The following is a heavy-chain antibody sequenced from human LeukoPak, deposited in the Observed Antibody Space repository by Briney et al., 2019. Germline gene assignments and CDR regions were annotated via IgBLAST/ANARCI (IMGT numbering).Heavy chain of an antibody. CDR2: IRFDGSYK. Sequence: PGGSLRLSCAASGFTFSNYGIHWVRQAPGKGLEWVTFIRFDGSYKYYADSVKGRFTISRDNSKNTLYLQMNSLRAEDTAVYYCAKDVYYYGSGSFDYYYYYYYMTVWGKGTMVTISS. CDR1: GFTFSNYG. CDR3: AKDVYYYGSGSFDYYYYYYYMTV. J-gene: IGHJ6*03. D-gene: IGHD3-10*01. V-gene: IGHV3-30*02.